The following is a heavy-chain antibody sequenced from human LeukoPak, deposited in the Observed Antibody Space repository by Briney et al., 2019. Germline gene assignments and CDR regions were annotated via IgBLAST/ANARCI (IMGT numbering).Heavy chain of an antibody. J-gene: IGHJ4*02. D-gene: IGHD4-17*01. CDR2: ISAYNGDT. CDR1: GYTFTSNY. Sequence: ASVKVSCKAFGYTFTSNYMHWVRQAPGQGPEWMGWISAYNGDTNFAPKFQGRVTMTTDTSTNTAYMELRSLKSDDTAMYYCARAPVYADHDYWGQGTLVTVSS. V-gene: IGHV1-18*04. CDR3: ARAPVYADHDY.